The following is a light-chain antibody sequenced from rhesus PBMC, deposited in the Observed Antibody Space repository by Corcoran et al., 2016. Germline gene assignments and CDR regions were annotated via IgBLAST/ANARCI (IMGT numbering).Light chain of an antibody. Sequence: EIVLTQSPATLSLSPGERATLSCRASQSVSSNLAWYQPKPGQAPRLLIYDTFNRAPGIPDRFIGSGSGTDFTLTISSLEPEDVGIYYCQQYNNWPLTFGGGTKVDLK. J-gene: IGKJ4*01. V-gene: IGKV3-35*01. CDR2: DTF. CDR3: QQYNNWPLT. CDR1: QSVSSN.